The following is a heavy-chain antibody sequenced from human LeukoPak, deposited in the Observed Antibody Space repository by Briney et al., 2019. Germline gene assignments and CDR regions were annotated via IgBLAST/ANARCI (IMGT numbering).Heavy chain of an antibody. J-gene: IGHJ4*02. CDR1: GDSICNNIW. D-gene: IGHD6-13*01. CDR2: IFHSGST. V-gene: IGHV4-4*02. CDR3: AKNAWYCLDY. Sequence: SETLPLTCTVSGDSICNNIWWSWVRQPPGKGLEWIGEIFHSGSTNYNPSLKSRVTISLDKSKNQVALRVDSLTAADTAVYYCAKNAWYCLDYWGQGTLVTVSS.